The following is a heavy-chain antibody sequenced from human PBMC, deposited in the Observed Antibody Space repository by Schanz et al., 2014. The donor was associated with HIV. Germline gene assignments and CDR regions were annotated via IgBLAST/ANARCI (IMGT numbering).Heavy chain of an antibody. CDR3: ARERLREGGGWDQ. J-gene: IGHJ4*02. CDR2: IIPVFGPT. Sequence: QVQLVQSGAEVKKPGASVKVSCKASGYTFTDNYMHWVRQAPGQGLEWVGGIIPVFGPTNYAQKFQGRVTITADEYARTVYMELRGLRSEDTAVYYCARERLREGGGWDQWGQGTLGSVSS. CDR1: GYTFTDNY. D-gene: IGHD4-17*01. V-gene: IGHV1-69*01.